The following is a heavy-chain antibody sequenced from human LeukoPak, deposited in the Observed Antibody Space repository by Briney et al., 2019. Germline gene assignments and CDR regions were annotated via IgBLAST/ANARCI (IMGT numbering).Heavy chain of an antibody. CDR2: ISGSSDYI. V-gene: IGHV3-21*01. CDR3: ARAPTVLVGYCSSASCQADY. J-gene: IGHJ4*02. Sequence: GGSLRLSCAASGFTFSTYSMNWVRQAPGKGLEWVSAISGSSDYIYYADSVKGRFTISRDNAKNSLFLQMNSLRAEDTAVYYCARAPTVLVGYCSSASCQADYWGQGTLVTVSS. D-gene: IGHD2-2*01. CDR1: GFTFSTYS.